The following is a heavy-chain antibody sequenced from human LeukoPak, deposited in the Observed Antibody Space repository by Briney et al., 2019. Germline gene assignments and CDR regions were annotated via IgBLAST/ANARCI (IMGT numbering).Heavy chain of an antibody. J-gene: IGHJ6*02. D-gene: IGHD1-1*01. CDR2: IYTSGST. CDR1: GGSISNYY. V-gene: IGHV4-4*07. Sequence: SETLSLTCTVSGGSISNYYWTWLRQPAGKGLEWIGRIYTSGSTNYNPSLKSRITMSLDTSKNQFSLKLSSVTAADTAVYYCARAPSYNSARLDVWGRGTTVTVSS. CDR3: ARAPSYNSARLDV.